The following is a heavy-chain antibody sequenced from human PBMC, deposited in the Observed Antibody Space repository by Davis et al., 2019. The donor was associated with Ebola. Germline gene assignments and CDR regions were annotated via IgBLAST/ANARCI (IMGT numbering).Heavy chain of an antibody. Sequence: GESLKISCAASGFTFDEWDMNWVRQAPGKGLEWISLSSISTTIYYADSVKGRFTISRDNAKNSLYLQMNSLRDEDTAVYYCARGGEYQLLWEGWFDPWGQGTLVTVSS. CDR3: ARGGEYQLLWEGWFDP. J-gene: IGHJ5*02. V-gene: IGHV3-69-1*01. CDR1: GFTFDEWD. CDR2: SSISTTI. D-gene: IGHD2-2*01.